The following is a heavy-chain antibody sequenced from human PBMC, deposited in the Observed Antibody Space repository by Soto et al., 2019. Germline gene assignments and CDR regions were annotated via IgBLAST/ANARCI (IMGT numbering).Heavy chain of an antibody. D-gene: IGHD1-26*01. CDR1: GFSLSTGGVG. J-gene: IGHJ6*02. V-gene: IGHV4-4*02. Sequence: ESAPTLVNPTQTLTLTCTFSGFSLSTGGVGVGWIRQPPGTGLEWIGEINHSGSTNYNPSLKSRVTISVDKSKNQFSLRLTSVTAADTAVFYCASRPSIVGTKDYYYGMDVWGQGTTVTVSS. CDR2: INHSGST. CDR3: ASRPSIVGTKDYYYGMDV.